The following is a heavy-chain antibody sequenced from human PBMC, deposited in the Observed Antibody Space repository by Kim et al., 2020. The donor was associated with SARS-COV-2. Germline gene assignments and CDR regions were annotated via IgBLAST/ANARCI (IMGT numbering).Heavy chain of an antibody. Sequence: SETLSLTCTVSGGSISSGGYYWSWIRQHPGKGLEWIGYIYYSGSTYYNPSLKSRVTISVDTSKNQFSLKLSSVTAADTAVYYCARGTYYYDSSGYYPNWFDPWGQGTLVTVSS. D-gene: IGHD3-22*01. CDR2: IYYSGST. CDR1: GGSISSGGYY. CDR3: ARGTYYYDSSGYYPNWFDP. J-gene: IGHJ5*02. V-gene: IGHV4-31*03.